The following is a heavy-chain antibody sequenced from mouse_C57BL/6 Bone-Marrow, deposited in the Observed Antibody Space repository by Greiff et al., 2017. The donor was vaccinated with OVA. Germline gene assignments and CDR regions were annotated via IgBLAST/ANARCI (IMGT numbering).Heavy chain of an antibody. Sequence: EVKVEESGGGLVQPGGSMKLSCVASGFTFSNYWMNWVRQSPEKGLEWVAQIRLSSDNYATHYAESVKGRLPISRDDSKSSVYLQMNNVRAEDTGIYYCTGYLLWLRRRFAYWGQGTLVTVSA. CDR3: TGYLLWLRRRFAY. J-gene: IGHJ3*01. CDR2: IRLSSDNYAT. D-gene: IGHD2-2*01. V-gene: IGHV6-3*01. CDR1: GFTFSNYW.